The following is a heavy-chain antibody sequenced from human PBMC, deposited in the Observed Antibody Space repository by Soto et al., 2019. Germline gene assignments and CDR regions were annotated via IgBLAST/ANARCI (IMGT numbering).Heavy chain of an antibody. D-gene: IGHD4-4*01. J-gene: IGHJ5*02. CDR2: ISSSGSTT. CDR1: GFTFRDYY. V-gene: IGHV3-11*01. CDR3: VRDKYSNYMNYFDP. Sequence: QVQLVESGGGLVKPGGSLRLSCAGSGFTFRDYYMGWIRQAPGKGLEWVSYISSSGSTTYYAASVKGRFTISRDNAKNSLYLQMTSLRAEDTAIYYCVRDKYSNYMNYFDPWGQGTLVTVSS.